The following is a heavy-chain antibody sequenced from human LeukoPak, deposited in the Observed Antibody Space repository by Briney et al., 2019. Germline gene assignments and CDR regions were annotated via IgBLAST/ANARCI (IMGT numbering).Heavy chain of an antibody. Sequence: PGGSLRLSCEASGFTFSSYGMSWVRQAPGKGLEWVSAISGSGGSTYYADSVKGRFTISRDNSKNTLYLQMNSLRAEDTAVYYCAKHYYGSGSYYEGGRGPFDYWGQGTLVTVSS. CDR2: ISGSGGST. V-gene: IGHV3-23*01. CDR3: AKHYYGSGSYYEGGRGPFDY. CDR1: GFTFSSYG. J-gene: IGHJ4*02. D-gene: IGHD3-10*01.